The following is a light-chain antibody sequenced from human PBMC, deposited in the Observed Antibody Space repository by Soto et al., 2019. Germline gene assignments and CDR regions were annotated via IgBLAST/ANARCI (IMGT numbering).Light chain of an antibody. CDR2: AAS. CDR3: QQVNTYT. J-gene: IGKJ3*01. Sequence: DIQMTQSPSTLSASVGDSVSITCRASLGISTYLAWYQQKPGKAPNLLIYAASTLQSGVPSRFSGSGSGTEFTLTISSLQPEDFATYYCQQVNTYTFGPGTKVDIK. CDR1: LGISTY. V-gene: IGKV1-9*01.